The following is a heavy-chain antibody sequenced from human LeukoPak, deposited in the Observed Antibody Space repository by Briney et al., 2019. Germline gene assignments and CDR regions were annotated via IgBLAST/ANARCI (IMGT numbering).Heavy chain of an antibody. J-gene: IGHJ4*02. V-gene: IGHV4-39*01. CDR2: IYYSGSA. CDR3: ARHVKRWSPFDY. D-gene: IGHD2-15*01. CDR1: GGSISSSSYY. Sequence: SETLSLTCTVSGGSISSSSYYWGWIRQPPGKGLEWIGSIYYSGSAYYNPSLKSRVSISIHTSKNQFSLKLSSVTAADTAVYYCARHVKRWSPFDYWGQGTLVTVSS.